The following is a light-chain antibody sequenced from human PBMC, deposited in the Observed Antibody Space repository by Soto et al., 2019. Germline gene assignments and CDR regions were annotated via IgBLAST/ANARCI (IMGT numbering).Light chain of an antibody. CDR3: QQYGSSYT. CDR2: GAS. CDR1: QSVRSTY. J-gene: IGKJ2*01. V-gene: IGKV3-20*01. Sequence: EAVLTQSPGTLSLSPGERATLSCRASQSVRSTYLAWYQQKPGQAPRLLIYGASYRATGIPDRFRGSGSGTDFTLTISRLEPEDFAVYYCQQYGSSYTFGQGTKLEIK.